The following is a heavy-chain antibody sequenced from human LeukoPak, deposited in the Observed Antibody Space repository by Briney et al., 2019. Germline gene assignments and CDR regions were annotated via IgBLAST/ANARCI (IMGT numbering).Heavy chain of an antibody. V-gene: IGHV1-3*01. D-gene: IGHD4-17*01. CDR2: INAGNGKT. J-gene: IGHJ4*02. CDR1: GHIFTDYA. Sequence: ASVKVSCKASGHIFTDYAIQWVRQAPGQGLEWMGWINAGNGKTKYSQKFQGRVTITRDTSASTAYMELSGLRSDDTAVYYCARARWTSTVTTYYLDFWGQGTLVTVSS. CDR3: ARARWTSTVTTYYLDF.